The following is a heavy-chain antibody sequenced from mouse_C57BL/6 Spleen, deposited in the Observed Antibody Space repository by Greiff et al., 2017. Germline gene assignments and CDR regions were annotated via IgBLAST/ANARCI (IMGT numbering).Heavy chain of an antibody. CDR3: ARRRYSNYFYWYFDV. J-gene: IGHJ1*03. D-gene: IGHD2-5*01. V-gene: IGHV1-18*01. Sequence: EVQLVESGPELVKPGASVKIPCKASGYTFTDYNMDWVKQSHGKSLEWIGDINPNNGGTIYNQKFKGKATLTVDKSSSTAYMELRSLTSEDTAVYYCARRRYSNYFYWYFDVWGTGTTVTVSS. CDR2: INPNNGGT. CDR1: GYTFTDYN.